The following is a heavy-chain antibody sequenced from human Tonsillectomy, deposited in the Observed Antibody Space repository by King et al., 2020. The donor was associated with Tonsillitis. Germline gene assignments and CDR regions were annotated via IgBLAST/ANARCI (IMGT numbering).Heavy chain of an antibody. Sequence: QLQESGPGLVKPSETLSLTCTVSGGSISSYYWSWIRQPPGKGLEWIGYIYYSGSTNYNPSLKSRVTISVDTSKNQFSLKLSSVTAADTAVYYCARAGTTVTDRDYYYYGMDVWGQGTTVTVSS. J-gene: IGHJ6*02. CDR1: GGSISSYY. V-gene: IGHV4-59*01. D-gene: IGHD4-17*01. CDR3: ARAGTTVTDRDYYYYGMDV. CDR2: IYYSGST.